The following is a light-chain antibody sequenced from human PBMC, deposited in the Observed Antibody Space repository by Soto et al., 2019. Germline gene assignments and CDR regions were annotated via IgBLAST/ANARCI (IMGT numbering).Light chain of an antibody. Sequence: QSALAQPRPVSGSPGQSVTISCTGTSSDVGGSNHVSWYQHHPGKAPKFMIDDVSKRPSGVPDRFSGSKSGNTAPLTISGLQAEHEADSSCCSCSGTYSVGFGTGTKVTVL. CDR3: CSCSGTYSVG. V-gene: IGLV2-11*01. J-gene: IGLJ1*01. CDR2: DVS. CDR1: SSDVGGSNH.